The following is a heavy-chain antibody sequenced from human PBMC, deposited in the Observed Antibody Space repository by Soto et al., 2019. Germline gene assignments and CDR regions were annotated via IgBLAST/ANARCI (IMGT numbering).Heavy chain of an antibody. V-gene: IGHV3-23*01. CDR3: ARPSYIAAAGTVYYYYGMDV. Sequence: GGSLRLSCAASGFTFSSYAMSWVRQAPGKGLEWVSAISGSGGSTYYADSVKGRFTISRDNSKNTLYLQMNSLRAEDTAVYYCARPSYIAAAGTVYYYYGMDVWGQGTTVTVSS. J-gene: IGHJ6*02. CDR1: GFTFSSYA. CDR2: ISGSGGST. D-gene: IGHD6-13*01.